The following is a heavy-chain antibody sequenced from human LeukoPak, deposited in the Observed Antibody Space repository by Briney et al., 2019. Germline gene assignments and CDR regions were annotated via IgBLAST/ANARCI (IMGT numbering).Heavy chain of an antibody. V-gene: IGHV3-23*01. Sequence: GGSLRLSCLASGFTFYTYAMSWVRQAPGRGLEWVSGISGSGGSTYYADSVKGRFTISRDNSKNTLYLQMNSLRAEDTAVYYCARGGRKATYSDYWGQGTLVTVSS. CDR3: ARGGRKATYSDY. D-gene: IGHD1-1*01. CDR1: GFTFYTYA. CDR2: ISGSGGST. J-gene: IGHJ4*02.